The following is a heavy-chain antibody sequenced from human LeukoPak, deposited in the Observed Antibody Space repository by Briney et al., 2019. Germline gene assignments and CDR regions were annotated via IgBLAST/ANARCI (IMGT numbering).Heavy chain of an antibody. Sequence: GGSLRLSCAASGFTFSSYAMHWVRQAPGKGLEYVSAISSNGGSTYYANSVKGRFTISRDNSKNTLYLQMGSLRAEDMAVYYCARQAKTGSDAFDIWGQGTMVTVSS. CDR1: GFTFSSYA. J-gene: IGHJ3*02. V-gene: IGHV3-64*01. CDR2: ISSNGGST. CDR3: ARQAKTGSDAFDI.